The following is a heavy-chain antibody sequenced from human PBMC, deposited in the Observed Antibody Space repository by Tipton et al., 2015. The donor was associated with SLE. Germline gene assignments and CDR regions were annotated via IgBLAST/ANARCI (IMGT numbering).Heavy chain of an antibody. Sequence: QLVQSGPEVKKPGASVKVSCKASGYTFTGYYIHWVRQAPGQGLEWMGRINPDSGDTNYAQKFQGRVTMTRDTSITTAYMQLSGLQSDDTAVYFCVSSSLHSGWSYWGHGTLVTVSS. V-gene: IGHV1-2*06. D-gene: IGHD6-19*01. CDR2: INPDSGDT. J-gene: IGHJ4*01. CDR3: VSSSLHSGWSY. CDR1: GYTFTGYY.